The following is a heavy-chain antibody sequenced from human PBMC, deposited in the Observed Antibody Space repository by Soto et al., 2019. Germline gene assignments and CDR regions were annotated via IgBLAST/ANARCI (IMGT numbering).Heavy chain of an antibody. CDR2: TYYRSKWYN. CDR3: AGAGGIGSTWLFDS. V-gene: IGHV6-1*01. D-gene: IGHD6-13*01. CDR1: GDSVSSNSAA. Sequence: TLSLTCAISGDSVSSNSAAWNWIRQSPSRGLEWLGRTYYRSKWYNDYAVSVKSRITINPDTSKNQFPLQLNSVTPDDTAVYYCAGAGGIGSTWLFDSWGQGTLVTVSS. J-gene: IGHJ4*02.